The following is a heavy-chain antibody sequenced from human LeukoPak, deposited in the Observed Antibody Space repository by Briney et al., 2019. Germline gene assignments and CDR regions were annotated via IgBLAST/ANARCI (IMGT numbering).Heavy chain of an antibody. V-gene: IGHV4-38-2*02. CDR1: GYSISSGYY. J-gene: IGHJ6*03. D-gene: IGHD3-3*01. CDR2: IYHSGST. CDR3: ARIGSSSRSGFYYYYYMDV. Sequence: PSETLSLTCTVSGYSISSGYYWGWIRQPPGKGLEWIGSIYHSGSTYYNPSLKSRVTISVDTSKNQFSLKLSSVTAADTAVYYCARIGSSSRSGFYYYYYMDVWGKGTTVTVSS.